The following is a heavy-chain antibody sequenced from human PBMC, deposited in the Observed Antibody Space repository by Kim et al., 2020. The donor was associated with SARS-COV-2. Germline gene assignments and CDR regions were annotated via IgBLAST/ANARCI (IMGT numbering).Heavy chain of an antibody. J-gene: IGHJ6*02. Sequence: SVKVSCKASGFTFSSSAMQWVRQARGQRLEWIGWIVVGSGNTNYAQKFLERVTITRDMSTSTAYMELSSLTSEDTAVYYCAATATIVVVEAIPSYYYGLDVWGQGTTVTVSS. CDR2: IVVGSGNT. V-gene: IGHV1-58*02. CDR3: AATATIVVVEAIPSYYYGLDV. CDR1: GFTFSSSA. D-gene: IGHD3-22*01.